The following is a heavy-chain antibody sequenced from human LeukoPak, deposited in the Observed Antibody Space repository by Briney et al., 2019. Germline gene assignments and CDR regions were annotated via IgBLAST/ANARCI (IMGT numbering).Heavy chain of an antibody. CDR1: GGTFSSYA. CDR2: ISPIFGTA. Sequence: ASVKVSCKASGGTFSSYAISWVRQAPGQGLEWMGGISPIFGTANYAQKFQGRVTITADESTGTAYMELSSLRSEDTAVYYCAKGGYSGYDLFPVNFDYWGQGTLVTVSS. CDR3: AKGGYSGYDLFPVNFDY. D-gene: IGHD5-12*01. V-gene: IGHV1-69*13. J-gene: IGHJ4*02.